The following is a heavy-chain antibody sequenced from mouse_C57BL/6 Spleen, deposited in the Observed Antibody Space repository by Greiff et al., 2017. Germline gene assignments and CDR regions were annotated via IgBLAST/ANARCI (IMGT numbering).Heavy chain of an antibody. CDR2: IDPETGGT. D-gene: IGHD2-4*01. CDR3: TRSDYGGGFAY. J-gene: IGHJ3*01. V-gene: IGHV1-15*01. CDR1: GYTFTDYE. Sequence: QVQLKQSGAELVRPGASVTLSCKASGYTFTDYEMHWVKQTPVHGLEWIGAIDPETGGTAYNQKFKGKAILTADKSSSTAYMELRSLTSEDSAVYYCTRSDYGGGFAYWGQGTLVTVSA.